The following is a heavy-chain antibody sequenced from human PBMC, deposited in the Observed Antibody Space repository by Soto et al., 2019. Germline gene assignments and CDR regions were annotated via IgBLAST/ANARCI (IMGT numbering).Heavy chain of an antibody. D-gene: IGHD2-15*01. Sequence: LRLSCAASGFTFSSYAMHWVRQAPGKGLEWVAVISYDGSNKYYADSVKGRFTISRDNSKNTLYLQMNSLRAEDTAVYYCARSLGGCSGGSCYPRYYYYYGMDVWGQGTTVTVSS. V-gene: IGHV3-30-3*01. CDR2: ISYDGSNK. J-gene: IGHJ6*02. CDR3: ARSLGGCSGGSCYPRYYYYYGMDV. CDR1: GFTFSSYA.